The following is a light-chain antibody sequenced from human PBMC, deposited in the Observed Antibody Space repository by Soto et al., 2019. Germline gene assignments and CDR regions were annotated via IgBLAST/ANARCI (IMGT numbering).Light chain of an antibody. CDR1: QSVSSN. CDR2: GAS. Sequence: EIVMTQSPATLSVSPGERVTLSCRASQSVSSNLAWYQQKPGQAPRLLIYGASTRATGIPARFSGGRSETEFTLTISSLQSEDFAVYYCQQYHKWPPRTFGQGNKVEIK. J-gene: IGKJ1*01. V-gene: IGKV3-15*01. CDR3: QQYHKWPPRT.